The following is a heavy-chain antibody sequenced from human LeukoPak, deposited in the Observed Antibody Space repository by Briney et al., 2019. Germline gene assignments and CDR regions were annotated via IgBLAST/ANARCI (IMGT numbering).Heavy chain of an antibody. CDR1: GGSFSGYY. D-gene: IGHD6-25*01. J-gene: IGHJ3*02. CDR2: INHSGST. V-gene: IGHV4-34*01. CDR3: ARVESSGASAFDI. Sequence: SETLSLTCTVYGGSFSGYYWSWIRQPPGKGLEWIGEINHSGSTYYNPSLKSRVTISVGRSKNQFSLKLSSVTAADTAVYYCARVESSGASAFDIWGQGTMVTVSS.